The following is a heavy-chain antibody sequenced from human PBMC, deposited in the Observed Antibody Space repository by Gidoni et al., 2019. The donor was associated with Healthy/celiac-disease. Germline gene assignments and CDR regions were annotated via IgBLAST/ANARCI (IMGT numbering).Heavy chain of an antibody. J-gene: IGHJ4*02. CDR3: ARDFDRGTRLRPDDY. CDR2: INAGNGNT. Sequence: QVQLVQSGAEVKKPGASVKVSCKASGYTFTSYAMHWVRQAPGQRLEWRGWINAGNGNTKYAQKFQGRVTITRDTSASTAYMELSSLRSEDTAVYYCARDFDRGTRLRPDDYWGQGTLVTVSS. D-gene: IGHD3-16*01. CDR1: GYTFTSYA. V-gene: IGHV1-3*01.